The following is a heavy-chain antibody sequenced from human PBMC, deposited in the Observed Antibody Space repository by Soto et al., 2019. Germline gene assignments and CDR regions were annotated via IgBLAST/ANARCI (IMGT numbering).Heavy chain of an antibody. CDR2: INPNSGGT. J-gene: IGHJ5*02. CDR1: GYTFTGYY. V-gene: IGHV1-2*02. Sequence: QVQLVQSGAEEKKPGASVKVSCKASGYTFTGYYMHWVRQAPGQGLEWKGWINPNSGGTNYAQKFQGRVSMTRDTSIITAYMELGRLRSDDTAVYYCAKILRGRNNWFDPWGQGPLVTVSS. D-gene: IGHD1-26*01. CDR3: AKILRGRNNWFDP.